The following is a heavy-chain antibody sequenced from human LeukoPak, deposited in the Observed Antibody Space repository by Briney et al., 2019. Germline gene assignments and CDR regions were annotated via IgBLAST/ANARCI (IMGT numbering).Heavy chain of an antibody. V-gene: IGHV4-34*01. Sequence: PSETLSLTCAVYGGSFRGYYWSWLRQPPGKRLEWLGEINHGGTTKSNPSLKRRLTISIDTSKNQFSLKLTSVTAADTAVYFCARGRAVFGPHWFDPWGQGTLVTVSS. J-gene: IGHJ5*02. CDR3: ARGRAVFGPHWFDP. D-gene: IGHD3-3*01. CDR1: GGSFRGYY. CDR2: INHGGTT.